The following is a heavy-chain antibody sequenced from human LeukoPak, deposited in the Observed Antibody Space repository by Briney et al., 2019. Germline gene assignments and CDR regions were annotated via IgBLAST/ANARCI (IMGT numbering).Heavy chain of an antibody. CDR3: ARGLMEEEYDYVWGSYRYRVPFFDY. Sequence: ASVKVSCKASGYTFTSYGISWVRQATGQGLEWMGWISAYNGNTNYAQKLQGRVTMTTDTSTSTAYMELRSLRSDDTAVYYCARGLMEEEYDYVWGSYRYRVPFFDYWGQGTLVTVSS. D-gene: IGHD3-16*02. J-gene: IGHJ4*02. CDR2: ISAYNGNT. V-gene: IGHV1-18*01. CDR1: GYTFTSYG.